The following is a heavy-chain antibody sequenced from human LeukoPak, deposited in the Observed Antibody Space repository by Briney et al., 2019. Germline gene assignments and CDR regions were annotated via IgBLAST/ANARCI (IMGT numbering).Heavy chain of an antibody. V-gene: IGHV3-30*02. CDR2: IRYDGSNK. D-gene: IGHD3-10*01. J-gene: IGHJ3*02. Sequence: GGSLRLSCAASGFTFSSYSMHRVRQAPGKGLEWVSLIRYDGSNKYYADSVKGRFTISRDNYKNTLYLQMNSLRAEDTAVYYCAKDLYRYYYGSGSYSRGAFDIWGQGTMVTVSS. CDR3: AKDLYRYYYGSGSYSRGAFDI. CDR1: GFTFSSYS.